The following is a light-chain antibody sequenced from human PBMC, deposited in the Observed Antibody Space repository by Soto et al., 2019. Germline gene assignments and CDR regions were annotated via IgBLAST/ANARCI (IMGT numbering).Light chain of an antibody. CDR3: QQYNEWPPWT. J-gene: IGKJ1*01. V-gene: IGKV3-15*01. CDR1: QSVSSN. CDR2: GAS. Sequence: EIVMTQSPATLSVSPGERATLSCRASQSVSSNLAWYQQKPGQAPRLLIYGASTRATGIPARFSGSGSGTESTLTISSLQSEDFAVYYCQQYNEWPPWTFGQGTKVEMK.